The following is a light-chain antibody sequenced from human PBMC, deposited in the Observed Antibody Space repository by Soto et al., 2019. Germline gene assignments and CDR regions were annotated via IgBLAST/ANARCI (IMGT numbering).Light chain of an antibody. J-gene: IGKJ2*01. Sequence: DIVMTQSPDSLAVSLGERATINCKSSQSVLYSSNNKNYLAWYQQRPGQPPKLLIYWASTRESGVPDRCSGSGSGTDFTLTITSLPAEDVAVYYCQQYESTPPTFGQGTKLEIK. CDR2: WAS. V-gene: IGKV4-1*01. CDR3: QQYESTPPT. CDR1: QSVLYSSNNKNY.